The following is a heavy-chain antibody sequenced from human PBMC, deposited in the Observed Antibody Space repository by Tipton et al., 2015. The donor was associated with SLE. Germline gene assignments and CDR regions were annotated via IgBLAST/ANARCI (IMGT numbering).Heavy chain of an antibody. J-gene: IGHJ5*02. V-gene: IGHV3-30*03. Sequence: RSLRLSCAASGFTFTTYAMHWVRQAPGKGLEWVAFTSFDGSQKKYADSVNGRFTISRDNSENMLYLHMNSLGPEDTAVYYCVRGRRDADYDFWSRYYIFDPWGQGTLVTVTS. D-gene: IGHD3-3*01. CDR3: VRGRRDADYDFWSRYYIFDP. CDR1: GFTFTTYA. CDR2: TSFDGSQK.